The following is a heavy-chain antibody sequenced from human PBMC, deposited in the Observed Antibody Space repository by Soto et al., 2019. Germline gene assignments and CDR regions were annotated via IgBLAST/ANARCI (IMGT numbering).Heavy chain of an antibody. CDR1: GYTFTGYY. D-gene: IGHD5-12*01. CDR3: AKSIVATTYSEGWYYGMDV. J-gene: IGHJ6*02. V-gene: IGHV1-2*04. CDR2: INPNSGGT. Sequence: GASVKVSCKASGYTFTGYYMHWVRQAPGQGLEWMGWINPNSGGTNYAQKFQGWVTMTRDTSISTAYMELSRLRSDDTAVYYCAKSIVATTYSEGWYYGMDVWGQGTTVTVSS.